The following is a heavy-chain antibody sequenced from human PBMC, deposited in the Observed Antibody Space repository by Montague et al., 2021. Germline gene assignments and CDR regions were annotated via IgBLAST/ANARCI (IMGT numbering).Heavy chain of an antibody. CDR1: AATFNYAVFS. CDR3: ARDVGRYTPVGYFDS. D-gene: IGHD2-2*02. Sequence: TLSLTCNVSAATFNYAVFSWTWSPKHPAKGPESLGYLHYTGFPQPNPFSYSRLTLSVDTPKNQFSLMLNSVTAADTAVYYCARDVGRYTPVGYFDSWGKVT. CDR2: LHYTGFP. V-gene: IGHV4-31*03. J-gene: IGHJ4*03.